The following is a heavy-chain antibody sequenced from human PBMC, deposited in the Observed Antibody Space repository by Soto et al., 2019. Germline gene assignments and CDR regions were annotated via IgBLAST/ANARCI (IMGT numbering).Heavy chain of an antibody. V-gene: IGHV3-23*01. CDR2: ISSNGFNT. J-gene: IGHJ4*01. Sequence: GGSLRLSCTASGLNLDSPYSHGLTWVRQSPGMGPEWVSTISSNGFNTHYAESVQGRFTISKDASRNTVHLHMNSLRADDTATYFCVSWVSAHFDYWGHGTPVTVSS. CDR3: VSWVSAHFDY. CDR1: GLNLDSPYSHG. D-gene: IGHD2-8*01.